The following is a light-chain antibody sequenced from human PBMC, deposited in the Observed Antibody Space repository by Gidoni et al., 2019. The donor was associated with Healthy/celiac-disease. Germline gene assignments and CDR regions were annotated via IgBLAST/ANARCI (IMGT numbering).Light chain of an antibody. CDR3: QQSYSTPRT. J-gene: IGKJ1*01. V-gene: IGKV1-39*01. CDR1: QSISSY. CDR2: AAS. Sequence: DIQMTQSPSSLSASVGDRVTITCRASQSISSYLNWYQQKPGKAPKLLIYAASSLQSGVPSRFSGSGSGTEFTITISSMQPEDFATYYGQQSYSTPRTFGQGTKVEIK.